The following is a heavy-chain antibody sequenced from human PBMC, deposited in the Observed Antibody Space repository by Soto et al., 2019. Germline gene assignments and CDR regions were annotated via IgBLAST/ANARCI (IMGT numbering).Heavy chain of an antibody. D-gene: IGHD6-19*01. CDR2: INPNSGGT. J-gene: IGHJ4*02. CDR3: ASLGSSGWYYFDY. V-gene: IGHV1-2*02. CDR1: GYTFTGYS. Sequence: ASVKVSCKASGYTFTGYSMHWVRQAPGQGLEWMGWINPNSGGTNYAQKFQGRVTMTRDTSISTAYMELSRLRSDDTAVYYCASLGSSGWYYFDYWGQGTLVTVSS.